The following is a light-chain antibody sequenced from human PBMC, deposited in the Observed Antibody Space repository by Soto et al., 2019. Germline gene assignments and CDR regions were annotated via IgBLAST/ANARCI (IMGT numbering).Light chain of an antibody. CDR1: QSISNS. CDR2: DSS. Sequence: EIVLTRSPATLSLSPGERATLSCRASQSISNSLAWYQEKPGQAPRLLIYDSSNRATGIPPRFSGSGSGTDFTLTISSLEPEDFAVYYCQQRNSWPPPTFGGGTRVEI. CDR3: QQRNSWPPPT. J-gene: IGKJ4*01. V-gene: IGKV3-11*01.